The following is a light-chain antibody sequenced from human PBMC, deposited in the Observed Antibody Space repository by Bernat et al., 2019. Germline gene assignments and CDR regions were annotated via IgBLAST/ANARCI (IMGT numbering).Light chain of an antibody. V-gene: IGLV2-8*01. CDR1: SSDVGGYNS. Sequence: QSALTPPPSASGSPGQSVTISCTGTSSDVGGYNSVSWCQQHPGKAPKLVIYEVNKRPSGVPDRFSGSKSGNTASLTVSGLQAEDEADYYCASYAGNNNYVFGTGTKVTVL. CDR3: ASYAGNNNYV. J-gene: IGLJ1*01. CDR2: EVN.